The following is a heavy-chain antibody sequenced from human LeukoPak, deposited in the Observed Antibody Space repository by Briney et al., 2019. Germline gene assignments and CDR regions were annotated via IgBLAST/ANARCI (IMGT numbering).Heavy chain of an antibody. V-gene: IGHV3-33*01. J-gene: IGHJ3*02. CDR3: ARDFYNSSSLWYDAFDI. D-gene: IGHD6-6*01. Sequence: PGGSLRLSCAASGFTFSSYGMHWVRQAPGKGLEWVAVIWYDGSNKYCADSVKGRFTISRDNSKNTLYLQMNSLRAEDTAVYYCARDFYNSSSLWYDAFDIWGQGTMVTVSS. CDR2: IWYDGSNK. CDR1: GFTFSSYG.